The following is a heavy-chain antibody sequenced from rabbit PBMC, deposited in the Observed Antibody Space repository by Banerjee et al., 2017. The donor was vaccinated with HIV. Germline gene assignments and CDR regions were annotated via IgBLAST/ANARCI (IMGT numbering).Heavy chain of an antibody. Sequence: QEQLVESGGGLVQPGESLKLSCKASGIDFSTYAISWVRQAPGKGLEWIGCIYPDYGNTDYASWVNGRFTISLDNAQNTVFLQMTSLTAADTATYFCARDLAGVTGWNFGLWGQGTLVTVS. CDR2: IYPDYGNT. CDR1: GIDFSTYA. J-gene: IGHJ3*01. D-gene: IGHD4-1*01. V-gene: IGHV1S47*01. CDR3: ARDLAGVTGWNFGL.